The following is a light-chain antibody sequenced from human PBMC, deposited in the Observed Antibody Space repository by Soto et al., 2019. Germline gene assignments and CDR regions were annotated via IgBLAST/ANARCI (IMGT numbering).Light chain of an antibody. V-gene: IGKV3-20*01. Sequence: EIVLTQSPGTLSLSPGERATLSCRASQSVSISYLSWYQQKPGQAPRLLIYRTSNRATGIPDRFSGSGSGTDFTLTISRLEPEDFAVYYCQQYHSSPRTFGQGTKVEIK. CDR3: QQYHSSPRT. CDR1: QSVSISY. CDR2: RTS. J-gene: IGKJ1*01.